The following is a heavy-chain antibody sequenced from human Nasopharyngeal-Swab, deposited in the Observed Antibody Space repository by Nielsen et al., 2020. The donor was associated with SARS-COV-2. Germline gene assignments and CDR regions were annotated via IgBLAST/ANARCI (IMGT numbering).Heavy chain of an antibody. J-gene: IGHJ6*02. CDR3: ARGRVVPAASRYGMDV. Sequence: WIRQPPGKGVEGIGRIYTSGSTNCNPTLKSRVTISVDTSKNQFSLKLSAVTAADTAVYYCARGRVVPAASRYGMDVWGQGTTGTVSS. V-gene: IGHV4-61*02. CDR2: IYTSGST. D-gene: IGHD2-2*01.